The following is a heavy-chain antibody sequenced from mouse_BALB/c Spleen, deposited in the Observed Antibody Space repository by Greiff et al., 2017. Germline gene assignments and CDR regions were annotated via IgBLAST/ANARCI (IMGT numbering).Heavy chain of an antibody. V-gene: IGHV1-84*02. J-gene: IGHJ4*01. CDR1: GYTFTDYY. D-gene: IGHD2-10*01. CDR2: INPGSGST. CDR3: ASFLLYCAMDY. Sequence: QLQESGPELVKPGASVKISCKASGYTFTDYYINWVKQKPGQGLEWFGWINPGSGSTKYNEKFKGKATLTVDTSSSTAYMQLSSLTSEDTAVYFCASFLLYCAMDYWGQGTSVTVSA.